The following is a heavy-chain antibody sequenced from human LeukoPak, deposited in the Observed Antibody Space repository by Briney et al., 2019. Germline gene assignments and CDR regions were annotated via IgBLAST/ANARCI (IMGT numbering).Heavy chain of an antibody. CDR2: ISSSSSYI. D-gene: IGHD6-13*01. CDR3: ARDLFGYSSSWILAGAFDI. V-gene: IGHV3-21*01. J-gene: IGHJ3*02. Sequence: AGGSLRLSCAASGFTFSSYSMNWVRQAPGKGLEWVSSISSSSSYIYYADSVKGRFTISRDNAKNSLYLQMNSLRAEDTAVYYCARDLFGYSSSWILAGAFDIWGQGTMVTVSS. CDR1: GFTFSSYS.